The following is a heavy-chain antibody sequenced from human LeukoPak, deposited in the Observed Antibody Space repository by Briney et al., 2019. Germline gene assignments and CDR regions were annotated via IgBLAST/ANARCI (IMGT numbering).Heavy chain of an antibody. Sequence: SVKVSCKASGGTFSSYAISWVRQAPGQGHEWMGGIIPIFGTANYAQKFQGRVTITTDESTSTAYMELSSLRSEDTAVYYCATRGGTHYDSSGYLNYWGQGTLVTVSS. J-gene: IGHJ4*02. V-gene: IGHV1-69*05. D-gene: IGHD3-22*01. CDR3: ATRGGTHYDSSGYLNY. CDR2: IIPIFGTA. CDR1: GGTFSSYA.